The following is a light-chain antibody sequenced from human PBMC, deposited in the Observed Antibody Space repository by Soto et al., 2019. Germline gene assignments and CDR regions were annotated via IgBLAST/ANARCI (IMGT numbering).Light chain of an antibody. CDR1: QSVSSSY. CDR2: GAS. V-gene: IGKV3-20*01. J-gene: IGKJ3*01. Sequence: ERVLTPSAGTLSLSQGEGATLSCRASQSVSSSYLAWYQQKPGQAPRLLIYGASSRATGIPDRFSGSGSGTDFTLTISRLEPEDFAVYYCQQYANSPLTFGPRTKVDIK. CDR3: QQYANSPLT.